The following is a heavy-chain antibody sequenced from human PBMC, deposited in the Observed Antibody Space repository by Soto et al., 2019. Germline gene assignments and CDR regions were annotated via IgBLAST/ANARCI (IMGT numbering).Heavy chain of an antibody. Sequence: SVKVSCKASGGTFSSYAISWVRQAPGQGLEWMGGIIPIFGTANYAQKFQGRVTITADESTSTAYMGLSSLRSEDTAVYYCARVKSITMVRGVIKAGYYYYGMDVWGQGTTVTVSS. CDR3: ARVKSITMVRGVIKAGYYYYGMDV. V-gene: IGHV1-69*13. J-gene: IGHJ6*02. D-gene: IGHD3-10*01. CDR2: IIPIFGTA. CDR1: GGTFSSYA.